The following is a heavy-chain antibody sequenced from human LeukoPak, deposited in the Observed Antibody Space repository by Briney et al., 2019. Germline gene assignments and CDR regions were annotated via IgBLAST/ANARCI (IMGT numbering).Heavy chain of an antibody. CDR3: AREVTRNNNWFDP. V-gene: IGHV3-48*04. D-gene: IGHD4-23*01. CDR2: ISSSDTTI. Sequence: GGSLRLSCAASGFSFSTYSMNWVRQAPGKGLEWVSYISSSDTTIYYADSVKGRFTISRDNAKNSLYLQMNNLRAEDTAMYYCAREVTRNNNWFDPWGQGTLVTVSS. CDR1: GFSFSTYS. J-gene: IGHJ5*02.